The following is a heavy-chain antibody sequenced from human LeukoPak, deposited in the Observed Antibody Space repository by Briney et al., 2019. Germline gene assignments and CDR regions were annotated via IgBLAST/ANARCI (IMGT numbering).Heavy chain of an antibody. CDR1: GYTFTGYY. J-gene: IGHJ3*02. V-gene: IGHV1-2*06. Sequence: ASVKVSCKASGYTFTGYYMHWVRQAPGQGLEWMGRINPNSGGTNYAQKFQGRVTMTRDTSISTAYMELSRLRSEDTAVYYCARGSGRGSYYLSGAFDIWGQGTMVTVSS. CDR2: INPNSGGT. D-gene: IGHD1-26*01. CDR3: ARGSGRGSYYLSGAFDI.